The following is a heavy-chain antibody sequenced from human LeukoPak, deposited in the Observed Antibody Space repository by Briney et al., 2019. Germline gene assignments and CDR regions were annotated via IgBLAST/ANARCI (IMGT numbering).Heavy chain of an antibody. D-gene: IGHD5-24*01. J-gene: IGHJ4*02. CDR1: GYTFTNHG. V-gene: IGHV1-18*01. CDR3: ARSDLGTITAGPFN. Sequence: GASVKVSCKASGYTFTNHGITWVRQAPGQGLEWMGWISGYQGSTKYAQNFQGRVTMTIDTSTSTAYMDLRSLRSDDTAIYFCARSDLGTITAGPFNWGQGTLVAVSS. CDR2: ISGYQGST.